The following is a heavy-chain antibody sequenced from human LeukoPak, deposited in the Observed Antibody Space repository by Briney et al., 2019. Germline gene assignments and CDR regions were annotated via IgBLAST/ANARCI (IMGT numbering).Heavy chain of an antibody. D-gene: IGHD3-22*01. CDR2: ISSNGGST. Sequence: GGSLRLSCAASGFTFSSYAMHWVRQAPGKGLEYVSAISSNGGSTYYANSVKGRFTISRDNSKNTLYLQMGSLRAEDMAVYYCARAHYYDSSGPTFPFDYWGQGTLVTVSS. V-gene: IGHV3-64*01. J-gene: IGHJ4*02. CDR1: GFTFSSYA. CDR3: ARAHYYDSSGPTFPFDY.